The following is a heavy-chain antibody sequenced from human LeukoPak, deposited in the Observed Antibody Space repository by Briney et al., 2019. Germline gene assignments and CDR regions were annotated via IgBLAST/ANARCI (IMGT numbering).Heavy chain of an antibody. J-gene: IGHJ5*02. Sequence: KTSETLSLTCTVSGGSISSYYWSWIRQPPGKGLEWIGYIYYSGSTNYNPSLKSRVTISVDTSKNQFSLKLSSVTAADTAVYYCARGNSGTHPRWFDPWGQGTLVTVSS. D-gene: IGHD1-26*01. CDR1: GGSISSYY. CDR3: ARGNSGTHPRWFDP. V-gene: IGHV4-59*01. CDR2: IYYSGST.